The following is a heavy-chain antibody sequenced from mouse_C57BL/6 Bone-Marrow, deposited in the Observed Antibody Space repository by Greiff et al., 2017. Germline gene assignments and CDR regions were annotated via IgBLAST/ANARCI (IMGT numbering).Heavy chain of an antibody. Sequence: QVQLQQPGAELVRPGSSVKLSCKASGYTFTSYWMDWVKQRPGQGLEWIGNIYPSDSETHYNQKFKDKATLTVDKSSSTAYMQLSSLTSEDSAVYYCARGGYYSSSFAYWGQGTLVTVSA. D-gene: IGHD1-1*01. J-gene: IGHJ3*01. CDR3: ARGGYYSSSFAY. CDR1: GYTFTSYW. CDR2: IYPSDSET. V-gene: IGHV1-61*01.